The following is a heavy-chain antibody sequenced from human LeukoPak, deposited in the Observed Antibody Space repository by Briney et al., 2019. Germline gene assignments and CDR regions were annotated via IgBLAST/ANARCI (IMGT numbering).Heavy chain of an antibody. D-gene: IGHD2-15*01. Sequence: SETLSLTCTVSGGSISSYYWSWIRQPPGKGLEWIGYIYYSGSTYYYNPSLKSRVTMSVDTSKNQFSLKLSSVTAADTAVYYCARHFCSGGACFWFDSWGQGTLVTVSS. CDR2: IYYSGSTY. J-gene: IGHJ5*01. CDR1: GGSISSYY. V-gene: IGHV4-59*08. CDR3: ARHFCSGGACFWFDS.